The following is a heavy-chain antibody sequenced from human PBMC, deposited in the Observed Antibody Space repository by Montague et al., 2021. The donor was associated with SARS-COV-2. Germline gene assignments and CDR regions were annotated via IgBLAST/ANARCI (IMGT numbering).Heavy chain of an antibody. J-gene: IGHJ4*02. CDR1: GFSLSTSGVG. V-gene: IGHV2-5*01. D-gene: IGHD3-9*01. CDR3: AHIILYYGILTGYYSLGYYFSY. Sequence: PALVKPTQTLTLTCTFSGFSLSTSGVGVGWIRQPPGKALEWLALIYWYDDKRYSPSLKSRLTITKDTSKNQVVLTMTNMDPVDTATYYCAHIILYYGILTGYYSLGYYFSYWGQGTLVTVSS. CDR2: IYWYDDK.